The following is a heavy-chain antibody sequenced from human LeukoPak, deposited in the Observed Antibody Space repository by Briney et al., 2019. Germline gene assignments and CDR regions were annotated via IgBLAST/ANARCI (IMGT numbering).Heavy chain of an antibody. Sequence: GGSLRLSCAASGFTFSSHAMSWVRQAPGKGLEWVSAISGSGGSTYYADSVKGRFTISRDNSKNTLYLQMNSLRAEDTAVYYCAKGVGATLAVDYWGQGTLVTVSS. V-gene: IGHV3-23*01. CDR2: ISGSGGST. CDR1: GFTFSSHA. D-gene: IGHD1-26*01. J-gene: IGHJ4*02. CDR3: AKGVGATLAVDY.